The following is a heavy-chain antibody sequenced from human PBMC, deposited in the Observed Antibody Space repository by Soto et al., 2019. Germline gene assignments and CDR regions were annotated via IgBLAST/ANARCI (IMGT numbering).Heavy chain of an antibody. CDR2: ISGSGGST. J-gene: IGHJ3*02. CDR1: GFTFSSYA. CDR3: AKDLIGSYYAFDI. Sequence: GGSLRLSCAASGFTFSSYAMSWVRQAPGKGLGWVSAISGSGGSTYYADSVKGRFTISRDNSKNTLYLQMNSLRAEDTAVYYCAKDLIGSYYAFDIWGQGTMVTVSS. D-gene: IGHD1-26*01. V-gene: IGHV3-23*01.